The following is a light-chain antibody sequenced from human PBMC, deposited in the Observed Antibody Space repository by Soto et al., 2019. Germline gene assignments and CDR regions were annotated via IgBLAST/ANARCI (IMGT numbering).Light chain of an antibody. CDR2: GAS. CDR1: ASVSSN. Sequence: EIVMTQSPATLSVSPGERATLSCRASASVSSNLVWYQQKPGQAPRLLIYGASTRASGIPARFSGSGSGTDFTLTISSLQSEDFAVYYCHQNNNWPRTXGQGTKV. J-gene: IGKJ1*01. V-gene: IGKV3-15*01. CDR3: HQNNNWPRT.